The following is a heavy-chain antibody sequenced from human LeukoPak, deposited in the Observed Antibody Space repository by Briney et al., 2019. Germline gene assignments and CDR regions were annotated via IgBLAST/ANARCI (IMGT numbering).Heavy chain of an antibody. CDR1: GYTFTSYG. V-gene: IGHV1-18*01. D-gene: IGHD6-19*01. J-gene: IGHJ6*02. CDR2: ISAYNGNT. CDR3: ARLLSSSGWLNYYYGMDV. Sequence: ASVTVSFKASGYTFTSYGISWVRQAPGQGLEWMGWISAYNGNTNYAQKLQGRVTMTTDTSTSTAYMELRSLRSDDTAVYYCARLLSSSGWLNYYYGMDVWGQGTTVTVSS.